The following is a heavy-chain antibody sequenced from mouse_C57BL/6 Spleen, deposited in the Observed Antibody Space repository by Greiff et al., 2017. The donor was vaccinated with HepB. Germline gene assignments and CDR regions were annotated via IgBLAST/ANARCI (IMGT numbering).Heavy chain of an antibody. Sequence: QVQLKESGAELVRPGASVTLSCKASGYTFTDYEMHWVKQTPVHGLEWIGAIDPETGGTAYNQKFKGKAILTADKSSSTAYMELRSLTSEDSAVYYWTRSRDYGSSPWFAYWGQGTLVTVSA. J-gene: IGHJ3*01. V-gene: IGHV1-15*01. CDR2: IDPETGGT. D-gene: IGHD1-1*01. CDR3: TRSRDYGSSPWFAY. CDR1: GYTFTDYE.